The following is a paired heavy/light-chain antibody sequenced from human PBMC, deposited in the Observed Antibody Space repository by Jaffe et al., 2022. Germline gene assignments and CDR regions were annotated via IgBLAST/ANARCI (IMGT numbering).Heavy chain of an antibody. CDR2: IYYSGST. J-gene: IGHJ3*02. CDR3: ARGGEVPVNTLHYPENI. CDR1: GDPMTNHY. V-gene: IGHV4-59*11. D-gene: IGHD3-16*01. Sequence: QVQLQESGPGLVKPSETLSLICNVSGDPMTNHYWSWIRQPPGKGLEWIGYIYYSGSTKYHPSLKSRLTISVDTSKKQISLRLTSVTAADTAMYYCARGGEVPVNTLHYPENIWGQGTMVIVSS.
Light chain of an antibody. CDR1: ESIRTD. V-gene: IGKV3-11*01. CDR2: GAS. Sequence: VLTQSPGTLSLSPGERATLSCRASESIRTDLAWYQQKPGQAPRLLIYGASKRATGIPARFSGSGSGTDFTLTISGLESEDFAVYYCQERTNRPPGYTFGQGTKLEIK. CDR3: QERTNRPPGYT. J-gene: IGKJ2*01.